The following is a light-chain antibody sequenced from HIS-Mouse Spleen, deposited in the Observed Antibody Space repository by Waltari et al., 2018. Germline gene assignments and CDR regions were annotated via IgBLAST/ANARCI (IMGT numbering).Light chain of an antibody. V-gene: IGKV3-20*01. J-gene: IGKJ1*01. CDR2: GAS. CDR1: QSFSSSH. Sequence: EIVLTQSPGTLSLSPGERATLPCRASQSFSSSHLAWYPQKPGQAHRLLIYGASSRATGIPDRFSGSGSGTDFTLTISRLEPEDFAVYYCQQYGSSPWTFGQGTKVEIK. CDR3: QQYGSSPWT.